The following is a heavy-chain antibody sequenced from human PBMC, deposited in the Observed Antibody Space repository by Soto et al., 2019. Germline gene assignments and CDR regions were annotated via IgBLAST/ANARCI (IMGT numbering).Heavy chain of an antibody. CDR1: GFTFSSFG. Sequence: QVQVVESGGGVVQPGRSLRLSCAASGFTFSSFGMHWVRQAPGKGLEWVSLIWYDGSKKSYGDSVKGRFTISRDNSRNTVYLQMNSLIDDDTAVYYCARDAAYYSLWSGYYPSRNGMDVWGQGTTVTVSS. J-gene: IGHJ6*02. V-gene: IGHV3-33*01. CDR2: IWYDGSKK. D-gene: IGHD3-3*01. CDR3: ARDAAYYSLWSGYYPSRNGMDV.